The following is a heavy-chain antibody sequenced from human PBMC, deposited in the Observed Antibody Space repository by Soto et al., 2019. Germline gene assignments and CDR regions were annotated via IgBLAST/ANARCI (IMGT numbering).Heavy chain of an antibody. D-gene: IGHD5-12*01. CDR2: SSSSGSTI. V-gene: IGHV3-48*03. CDR1: GFTFSIYE. CDR3: SRASGYALDY. Sequence: EVQLVESGGGLVQPGGSLRLSCAASGFTFSIYEMNWVRQAPGKGLEWVSYSSSSGSTIFYADSVKGRFTIFRDNANDSLYLQMNSLRDEDTAVYYCSRASGYALDYWGRGTLVTVSS. J-gene: IGHJ4*02.